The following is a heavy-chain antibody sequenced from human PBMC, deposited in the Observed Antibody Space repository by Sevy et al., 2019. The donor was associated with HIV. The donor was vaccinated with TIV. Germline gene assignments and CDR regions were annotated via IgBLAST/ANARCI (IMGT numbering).Heavy chain of an antibody. D-gene: IGHD3-10*01. V-gene: IGHV1-46*01. CDR3: ARGDSGSGRGFDY. J-gene: IGHJ4*02. Sequence: ASVKVSCKASGYVLSYFHIHWVRPAPGQGPEWMGIIHPTGRDITYALKFQGRFTMTRDASTNTVYMDLSSLTSEDTAVYYCARGDSGSGRGFDYWGQGALVTVSS. CDR1: GYVLSYFH. CDR2: IHPTGRDI.